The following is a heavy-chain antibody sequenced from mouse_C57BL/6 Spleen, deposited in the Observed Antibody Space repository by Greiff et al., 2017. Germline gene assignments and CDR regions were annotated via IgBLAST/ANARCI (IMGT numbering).Heavy chain of an antibody. CDR2: ISDGGSYT. D-gene: IGHD1-1*01. J-gene: IGHJ3*01. CDR3: ARDRTVVAKGGFAY. CDR1: GFTFSSYA. Sequence: EVQLVESGGGLVKPGGSLKLSCAASGFTFSSYAMSWVRQTPEKRLEWVATISDGGSYTYYPDNVKGRFTISRDNAKNNLYLQMSHLKSEDTAMYYCARDRTVVAKGGFAYWGQGTLVTVSA. V-gene: IGHV5-4*01.